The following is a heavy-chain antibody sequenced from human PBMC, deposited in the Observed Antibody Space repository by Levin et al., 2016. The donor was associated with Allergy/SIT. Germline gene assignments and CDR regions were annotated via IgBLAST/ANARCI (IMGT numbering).Heavy chain of an antibody. CDR2: INPNSGGT. D-gene: IGHD6-13*01. CDR1: GYTFTGYY. J-gene: IGHJ3*02. CDR3: AREGVWGSRSDAFDI. Sequence: ASVKVSCKASGYTFTGYYMHWVRQAPGQGLEWMGWINPNSGGTNYAQKFQGRVTMTRDTSISTAYMELSSLRSDDAAVYYCAREGVWGSRSDAFDIWGQGTTVTVSS. V-gene: IGHV1-2*02.